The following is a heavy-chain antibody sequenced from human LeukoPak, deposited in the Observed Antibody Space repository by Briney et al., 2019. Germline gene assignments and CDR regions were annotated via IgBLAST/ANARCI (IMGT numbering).Heavy chain of an antibody. CDR1: GFTFSSYW. CDR2: IKQDGSEK. D-gene: IGHD4-17*01. J-gene: IGHJ4*02. V-gene: IGHV3-7*01. CDR3: ARDLISPTVTTGYYFDY. Sequence: GGSLRLSCAASGFTFSSYWMSWVRQAPGKGREWVANIKQDGSEKYYVDSGKGRFTISRDNAKNSLYLQMNSLRAEDTAVYYCARDLISPTVTTGYYFDYWGQGTLVTVSS.